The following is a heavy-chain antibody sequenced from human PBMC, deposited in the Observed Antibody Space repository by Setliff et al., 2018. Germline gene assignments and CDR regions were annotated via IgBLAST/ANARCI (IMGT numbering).Heavy chain of an antibody. CDR2: INHSGST. J-gene: IGHJ3*02. D-gene: IGHD2-2*01. Sequence: SETLSLTCAVSVYSISRDCHWGWIRQPPGKGLEWIGEINHSGSTNYNPSLKSRVTISVDTSKNQFSLKLSSVTAADTAVYYCARALGYCSRTSCYADAFDIWGQGTMVTVSS. CDR1: VYSISRDCH. V-gene: IGHV4-38-2*01. CDR3: ARALGYCSRTSCYADAFDI.